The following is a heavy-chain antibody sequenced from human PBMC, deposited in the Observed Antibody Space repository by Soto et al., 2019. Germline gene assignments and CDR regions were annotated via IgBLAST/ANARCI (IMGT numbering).Heavy chain of an antibody. V-gene: IGHV1-18*01. CDR1: GYRFTNYG. Sequence: QVQLVQSGAEVKNPGASVKVSCKASGYRFTNYGIGWVRQAPGQGLEWMGWINAYNGNTNYAQNLQGRVTLTTDKSTSTAYMELRSLRSNDTAVYYCAMVDVYVTPSPQDVWGQGTTVTVSS. CDR2: INAYNGNT. CDR3: AMVDVYVTPSPQDV. D-gene: IGHD3-16*01. J-gene: IGHJ6*02.